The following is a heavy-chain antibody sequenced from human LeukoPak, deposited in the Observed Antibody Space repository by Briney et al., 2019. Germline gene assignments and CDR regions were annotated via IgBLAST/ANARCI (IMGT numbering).Heavy chain of an antibody. J-gene: IGHJ4*02. CDR1: GFTFSSYW. CDR3: STAKFDN. Sequence: GGSLRLSCAASGFTFSSYWMHWVRQAPGKGLEWVSYINIDSITVNYADSVKGRFTISRDNAKNSLYLQMNSLRAEDTAVYYCSTAKFDNWGQGTLVTVSS. V-gene: IGHV3-48*01. CDR2: INIDSITV.